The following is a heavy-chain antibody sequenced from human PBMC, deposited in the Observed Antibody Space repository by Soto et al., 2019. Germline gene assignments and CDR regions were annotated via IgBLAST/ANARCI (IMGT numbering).Heavy chain of an antibody. J-gene: IGHJ4*02. CDR2: ISGSGGST. CDR1: GFTFSSYA. V-gene: IGHV3-23*01. Sequence: EVQLLESGGGLVQPGGSLRLSCAASGFTFSSYAMSWVRQAPGKGLEWVSAISGSGGSTYYADSVKGRFTISRDNSKNTLYLQMNSLRAEDTAVYYCAKDLGRRGITMVRGAAYYFDYWGQGTLVTVSS. CDR3: AKDLGRRGITMVRGAAYYFDY. D-gene: IGHD3-10*01.